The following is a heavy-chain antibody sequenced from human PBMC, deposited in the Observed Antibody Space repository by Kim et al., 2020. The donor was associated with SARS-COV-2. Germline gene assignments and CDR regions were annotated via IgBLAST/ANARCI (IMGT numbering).Heavy chain of an antibody. V-gene: IGHV7-4-1*02. Sequence: ASVRVSCTASGYTFTTYSMNWVRQAPGQGLEWMGRINTHTGEPTYAQGFTGRFVFSLDTSVSTAYLEITGLKTDDTAVYYCARDRIASSLYWGQGTLVTV. D-gene: IGHD6-6*01. CDR1: GYTFTTYS. J-gene: IGHJ4*02. CDR3: ARDRIASSLY. CDR2: INTHTGEP.